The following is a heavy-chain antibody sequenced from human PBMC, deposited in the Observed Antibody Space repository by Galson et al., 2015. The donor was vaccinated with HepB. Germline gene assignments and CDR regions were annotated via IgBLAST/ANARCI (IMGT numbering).Heavy chain of an antibody. CDR3: ASNYSYDDFWSGYYRDY. D-gene: IGHD3-3*01. Sequence: SLRLSCAASGFTFSSYWMSWVRQAPGKGLEGVANINEDGSEKYYVDSVKGRFTISRDDAKNSLYLKMTSLRAEDTAVYYCASNYSYDDFWSGYYRDYWGQGTLVTVSS. CDR2: INEDGSEK. CDR1: GFTFSSYW. V-gene: IGHV3-7*01. J-gene: IGHJ4*02.